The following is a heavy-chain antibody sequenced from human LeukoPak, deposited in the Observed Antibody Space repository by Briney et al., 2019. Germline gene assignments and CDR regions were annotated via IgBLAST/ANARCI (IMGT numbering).Heavy chain of an antibody. V-gene: IGHV1-2*02. CDR1: GYTFTGYY. D-gene: IGHD5-12*01. CDR3: AREVNSGYDLERYFDY. Sequence: GASVKVSCKATGYTFTGYYMHWGRQGPGQGLEWLGWINPNSGGTNYAQKFQGRVTMTRDTSISTAYMELSRLRSDDTAVYYCAREVNSGYDLERYFDYWGQGTLVTVSS. J-gene: IGHJ4*02. CDR2: INPNSGGT.